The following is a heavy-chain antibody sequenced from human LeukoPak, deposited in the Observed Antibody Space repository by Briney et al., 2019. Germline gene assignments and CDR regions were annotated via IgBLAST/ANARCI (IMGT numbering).Heavy chain of an antibody. D-gene: IGHD5-24*01. J-gene: IGHJ4*02. CDR2: ISRRGDKT. V-gene: IGHV3-23*01. CDR1: GFTLSSYA. CDR3: ARAGLGRWLQD. Sequence: GGSLRLSCGVSGFTLSSYAMCWVRQAPGKGLEWVSGISRRGDKTFYADSVKGRFTISRDVSTNTLYLQMNSLRADDTAVYYCARAGLGRWLQDWGQGTLVTVSS.